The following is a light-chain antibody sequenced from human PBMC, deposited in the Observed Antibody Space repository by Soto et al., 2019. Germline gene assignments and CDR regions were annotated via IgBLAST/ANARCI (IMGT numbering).Light chain of an antibody. V-gene: IGLV2-8*01. CDR3: SSYAGSSNMI. CDR1: SSDVGGSTY. CDR2: EVS. J-gene: IGLJ2*01. Sequence: QSVLTQPPSASGSPGQSVTISCTGTSSDVGGSTYVSWYQQHPGKAPKLMIYEVSSRPSEVPDRFSGSKSGNTASLTVSGIQSEDEADYYCSSYAGSSNMIFGGGTKLTVL.